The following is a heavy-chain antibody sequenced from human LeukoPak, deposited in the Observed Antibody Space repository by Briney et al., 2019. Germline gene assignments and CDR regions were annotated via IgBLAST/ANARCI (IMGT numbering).Heavy chain of an antibody. CDR2: ISGSGGST. J-gene: IGHJ4*02. V-gene: IGHV3-23*01. CDR3: ATYRQVLLPFES. D-gene: IGHD2-8*02. Sequence: GGSLRLSCAASGFTFSSYSMNWVRQAPGKGLEWVSAISGSGGSTYYADSVKGRFTISRDNSKNTLYLQMNSLRAEDTAIYYCATYRQVLLPFESWGQGTLVTVSS. CDR1: GFTFSSYS.